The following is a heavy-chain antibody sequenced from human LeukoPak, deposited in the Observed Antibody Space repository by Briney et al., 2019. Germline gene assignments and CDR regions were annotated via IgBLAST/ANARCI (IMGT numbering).Heavy chain of an antibody. CDR2: IKQDGSEK. CDR1: GFIFCNYW. D-gene: IGHD2-15*01. Sequence: PGGSLRLSCAASGFIFCNYWMSWVRQAPGKGLEWVANIKQDGSEKYYVDSVKGRFTISRDNAKNSLYLQMNSLRAEDTAVYYCAREKLGEYIVVADYWGQGTLVTVSS. V-gene: IGHV3-7*01. J-gene: IGHJ4*02. CDR3: AREKLGEYIVVADY.